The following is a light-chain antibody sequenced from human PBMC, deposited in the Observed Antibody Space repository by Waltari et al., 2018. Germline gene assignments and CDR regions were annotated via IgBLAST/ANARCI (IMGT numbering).Light chain of an antibody. J-gene: IGLJ2*01. CDR3: CSYATRNTPVA. V-gene: IGLV2-23*02. Sequence: QSALTQPASVSGSPGRSITISCTGRSSVVGNSDFSSWYQQYPGKAPKVIIYEVNKRPSGVSDRFSGSKSGNTASLTISGLQPEDEADYHCCSYATRNTPVAFGGGTKVTLL. CDR2: EVN. CDR1: SSVVGNSDF.